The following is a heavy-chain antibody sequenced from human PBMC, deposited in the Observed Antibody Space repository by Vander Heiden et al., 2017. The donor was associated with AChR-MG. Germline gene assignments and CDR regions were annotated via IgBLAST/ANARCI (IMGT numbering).Heavy chain of an antibody. CDR1: GFTFSSDR. CDR3: ARDGCSGGSCYSLDFDY. Sequence: EVQLVESGGGLVQPGGSLRLSCAASGFTFSSDRLNWVRQAAGKGLEWVSYISSSSSTIYYADSVKGRFTISRDNAKNSLYLQMNSLRDEDTAVYYCARDGCSGGSCYSLDFDYWGQGTLVTVSS. D-gene: IGHD2-15*01. J-gene: IGHJ4*02. CDR2: ISSSSSTI. V-gene: IGHV3-48*02.